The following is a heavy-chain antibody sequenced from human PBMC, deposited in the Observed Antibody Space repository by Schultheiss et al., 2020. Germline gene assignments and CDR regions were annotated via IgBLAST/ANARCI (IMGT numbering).Heavy chain of an antibody. J-gene: IGHJ4*02. CDR2: IYYSGSS. V-gene: IGHV4-61*08. D-gene: IGHD6-13*01. Sequence: SETLSLTCTVSGGSISSGGYYWSWIRQHPGKGLEWIGYIYYSGSSYHNPSLKSRVTISVDTSKNQFSLKLSSVTAADTAVYYCARCRIAAAGTFDYWGQGTLVTVSS. CDR3: ARCRIAAAGTFDY. CDR1: GGSISSGGYY.